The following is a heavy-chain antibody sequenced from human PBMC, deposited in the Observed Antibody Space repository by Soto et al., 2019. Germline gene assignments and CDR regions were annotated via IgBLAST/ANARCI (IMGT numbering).Heavy chain of an antibody. CDR2: TYXXGXT. D-gene: IGHD4-17*01. CDR1: GGSISTYY. V-gene: IGHV4-59*01. Sequence: PSETLSLTCTVSGGSISTYYWNWIRQPPGKGLEXIGXTYXXGXTXXXPXXXSRVTISVDTSKNQFSLKLRSVTAADTAVYYCARVSGDDYDRPFDYWGQGTLVTVSS. CDR3: ARVSGDDYDRPFDY. J-gene: IGHJ4*02.